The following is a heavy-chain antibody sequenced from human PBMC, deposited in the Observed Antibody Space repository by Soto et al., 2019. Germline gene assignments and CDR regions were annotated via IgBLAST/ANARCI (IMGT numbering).Heavy chain of an antibody. D-gene: IGHD3-3*01. CDR1: GGSISSGDYY. Sequence: PSETVSLTCTVSGGSISSGDYYWSWIRQPPGKGLEWIGYIYYSGSTYYNPSLKSRVTISVDTSKNQFSLKLSSVTAADTAVYYCASGDFWSGYYTHFDYWGQG. CDR2: IYYSGST. V-gene: IGHV4-30-4*01. J-gene: IGHJ4*02. CDR3: ASGDFWSGYYTHFDY.